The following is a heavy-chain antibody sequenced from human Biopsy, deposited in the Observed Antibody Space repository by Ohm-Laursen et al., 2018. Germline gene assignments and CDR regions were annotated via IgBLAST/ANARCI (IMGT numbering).Heavy chain of an antibody. Sequence: GTLSLTCAVSGGSVSSNVHYWAWIRQPPGKGLECIGTFFHSGITFYNPSLKSRVTISIDTSKNQFSLNRSSVTAADTAVYYCARHPTGFWFDPWGQGTLVTVSS. J-gene: IGHJ5*02. CDR3: ARHPTGFWFDP. CDR1: GGSVSSNVHY. V-gene: IGHV4-39*01. CDR2: FFHSGIT.